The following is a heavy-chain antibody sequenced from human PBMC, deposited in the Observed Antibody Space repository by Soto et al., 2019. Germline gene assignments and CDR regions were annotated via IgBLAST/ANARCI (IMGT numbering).Heavy chain of an antibody. CDR2: INHSGST. J-gene: IGHJ5*02. CDR3: ARGVYRRVPAAPGLGIAARRVIAWFDP. V-gene: IGHV4-34*01. CDR1: GGSFSGYY. D-gene: IGHD6-6*01. Sequence: PSETLSLTCAVYGGSFSGYYWSWIRQPPGKGLEWIGEINHSGSTNYNPSLKSRVTISVDTSKNQFSLKLSSVTAADTAVYYCARGVYRRVPAAPGLGIAARRVIAWFDPWGQGTLVTVSS.